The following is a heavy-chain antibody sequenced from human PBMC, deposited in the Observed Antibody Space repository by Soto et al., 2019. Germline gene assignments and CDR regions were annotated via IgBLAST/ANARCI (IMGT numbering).Heavy chain of an antibody. V-gene: IGHV1-18*01. CDR3: AGDPDSHYNDSHASSYP. J-gene: IGHJ5*02. Sequence: ASVKVSCKASGYTFTSYGISCVRQAPGQGLEWMGWISAYNGNTNYAQKLQGRVTISADKFTGTAYMELTGLRSDDTAVYYCAGDPDSHYNDSHASSYPWGQGTLVTVSS. CDR1: GYTFTSYG. CDR2: ISAYNGNT. D-gene: IGHD4-4*01.